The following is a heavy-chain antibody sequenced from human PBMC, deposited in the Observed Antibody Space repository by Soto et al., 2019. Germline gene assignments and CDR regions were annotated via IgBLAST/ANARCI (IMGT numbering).Heavy chain of an antibody. D-gene: IGHD2-21*02. V-gene: IGHV3-49*04. CDR2: IRSKAYGGTT. CDR3: TRDRVVTAIGYYYYGMDV. J-gene: IGHJ6*02. Sequence: LRLSCTTSGFTFGDYAMSWVRQAPGMGLEWVGFIRSKAYGGTTEYAASVKGRFTISRDDSKSIAYLQMNSLKTEDTAVYYCTRDRVVTAIGYYYYGMDVWGQGTTVTVS. CDR1: GFTFGDYA.